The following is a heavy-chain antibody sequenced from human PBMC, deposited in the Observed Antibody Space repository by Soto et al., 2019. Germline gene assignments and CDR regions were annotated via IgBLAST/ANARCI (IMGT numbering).Heavy chain of an antibody. CDR3: ARGAKDTAMVTAFDY. J-gene: IGHJ4*02. Sequence: QVQLVQSGAEVKKPGSSVKVSCKASGGTFSSYAISWVRQAPGQGLEWMGGIIPIFGTANYAQKFKGRVTITAYESTNTANKELSSLRSEDTAVYYCARGAKDTAMVTAFDYWGQGSLVTVSS. V-gene: IGHV1-69*01. CDR1: GGTFSSYA. D-gene: IGHD5-18*01. CDR2: IIPIFGTA.